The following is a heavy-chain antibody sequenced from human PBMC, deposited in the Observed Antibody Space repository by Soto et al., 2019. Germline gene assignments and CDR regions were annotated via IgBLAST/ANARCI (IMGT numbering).Heavy chain of an antibody. D-gene: IGHD6-6*01. Sequence: ASVKVSCKASGYTFTSYAMHWVRQAPGQRLEWMGWINAGNGNTKYSQKFQGRVTITRDTSASTAYMELSSLRSEDTAVYYCARDIAARPPHYYMDVWGKGTTVTVSS. CDR2: INAGNGNT. V-gene: IGHV1-3*01. J-gene: IGHJ6*03. CDR1: GYTFTSYA. CDR3: ARDIAARPPHYYMDV.